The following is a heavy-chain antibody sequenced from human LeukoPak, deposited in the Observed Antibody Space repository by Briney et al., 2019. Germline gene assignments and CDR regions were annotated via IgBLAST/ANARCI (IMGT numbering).Heavy chain of an antibody. CDR1: GFTFNDYA. CDR2: ISWNSGSI. Sequence: GGSLRLSCAASGFTFNDYAMHWVRHAPGKGLEWGSGISWNSGSIDYSNSVKGRFSISTDNARNSLFLQMNSLRPEDMAFYYCAKSGYSNGWYAIDYWGQGTLVTASS. V-gene: IGHV3-9*03. J-gene: IGHJ4*02. D-gene: IGHD6-19*01. CDR3: AKSGYSNGWYAIDY.